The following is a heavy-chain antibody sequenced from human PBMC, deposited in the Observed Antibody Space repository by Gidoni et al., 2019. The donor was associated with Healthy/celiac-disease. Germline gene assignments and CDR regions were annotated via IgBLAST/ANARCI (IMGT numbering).Heavy chain of an antibody. Sequence: EVQLVESGGGLVQPGGSLKLSGAASGFTSSGSAMHWVRQASGKGLEWVGRIRSKANSYATAYAASVKGRFTISRDDSKNTAYLQMNSLKTEDTAVYYCTSSIAVAGKIGWGQGTLVTVSS. V-gene: IGHV3-73*02. D-gene: IGHD6-19*01. J-gene: IGHJ4*02. CDR3: TSSIAVAGKIG. CDR2: IRSKANSYAT. CDR1: GFTSSGSA.